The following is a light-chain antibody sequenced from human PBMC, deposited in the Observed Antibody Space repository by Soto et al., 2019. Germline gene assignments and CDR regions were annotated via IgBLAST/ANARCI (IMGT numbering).Light chain of an antibody. J-gene: IGLJ1*01. V-gene: IGLV2-14*01. CDR1: SSDVGGYHY. Sequence: QSALTQPASVSGSPGQSITISCTGTSSDVGGYHYVSWYQQYPGKAPKVMIYDVSNRPSGVSNRFSGSKSGTTASLTNSGLQAEDEADYYCSSYTSSSTYVFGTGTKVTVL. CDR2: DVS. CDR3: SSYTSSSTYV.